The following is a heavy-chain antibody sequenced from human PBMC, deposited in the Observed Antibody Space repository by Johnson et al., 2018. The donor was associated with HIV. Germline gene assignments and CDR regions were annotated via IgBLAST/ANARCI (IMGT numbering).Heavy chain of an antibody. V-gene: IGHV3-20*04. D-gene: IGHD3-10*01. CDR3: ARVAVLWFRDTNAFDI. CDR1: GFTSDDYG. CDR2: INWNGEST. J-gene: IGHJ3*02. Sequence: VQLVESGGGVVRPGGSLRLSCAAAGFTSDDYGMSWVRQAPGKGLEWVSGINWNGESTSQAESVKGRFTISRDNSKNTLYLQMNSLRAEDTAVYYCARVAVLWFRDTNAFDIWGQGTMVTVSS.